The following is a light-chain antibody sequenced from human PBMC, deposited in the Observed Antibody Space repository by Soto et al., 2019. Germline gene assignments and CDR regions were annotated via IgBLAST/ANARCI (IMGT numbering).Light chain of an antibody. J-gene: IGKJ1*01. CDR2: GAS. V-gene: IGKV3-20*01. CDR1: QSVSNKY. Sequence: IVLTQSPGTLSLSPGERATLSCRASQSVSNKYLAWYQQKPGQAPRLLIYGASNRATGIPDRFSGSVSGTDGTITISRLEKEDGAVYYCQQYGSSPLTFGQGTKVDIK. CDR3: QQYGSSPLT.